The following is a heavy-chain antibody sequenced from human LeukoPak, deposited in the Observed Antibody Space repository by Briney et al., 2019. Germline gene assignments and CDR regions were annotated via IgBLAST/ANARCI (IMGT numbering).Heavy chain of an antibody. D-gene: IGHD3-22*01. CDR3: ARRHYYDSSGYLSFDY. CDR2: IYYSGST. V-gene: IGHV4-39*01. Sequence: SETLSLTCTVSGGSISSSSYYWGWLRQPPGKGLEWIGSIYYSGSTYYNPSLKSRVAISVDTSKNQFSLKLSSVTAADTAVYYCARRHYYDSSGYLSFDYWGQGTLVTVSS. CDR1: GGSISSSSYY. J-gene: IGHJ4*02.